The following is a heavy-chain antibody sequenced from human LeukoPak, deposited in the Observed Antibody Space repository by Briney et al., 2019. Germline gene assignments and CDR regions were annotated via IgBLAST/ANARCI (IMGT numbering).Heavy chain of an antibody. CDR3: ARLKGIRYFDWLPPNQNWFDP. D-gene: IGHD3-9*01. CDR1: GGSISSSSYY. J-gene: IGHJ5*02. CDR2: IYYSGST. Sequence: SGTLSLTCAVSGGSISSSSYYWGWIRQPPGKGLEWIGSIYYSGSTYYNPSLKSRVTISVDTSKNQFSLKLSSVTAADTAVYYCARLKGIRYFDWLPPNQNWFDPWGQGTLVTVSS. V-gene: IGHV4-39*01.